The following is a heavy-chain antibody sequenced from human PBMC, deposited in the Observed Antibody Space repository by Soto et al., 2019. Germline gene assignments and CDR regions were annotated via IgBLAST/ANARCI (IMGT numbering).Heavy chain of an antibody. D-gene: IGHD3-10*01. V-gene: IGHV4-39*01. Sequence: PSETLSLTCTVSGGSISSSSYYWGWIRQPPGKGLEWIGSIYYSGSTYYNPSLKSRVTISVDTSKNQFSLKLSSVTAADTAVYYCARSVRGATGYYFDYWGQGTLVTVSS. CDR2: IYYSGST. CDR3: ARSVRGATGYYFDY. CDR1: GGSISSSSYY. J-gene: IGHJ4*02.